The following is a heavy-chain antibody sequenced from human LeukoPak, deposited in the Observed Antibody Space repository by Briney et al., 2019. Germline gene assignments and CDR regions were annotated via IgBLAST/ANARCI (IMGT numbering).Heavy chain of an antibody. V-gene: IGHV3-30*02. D-gene: IGHD1-26*01. CDR3: AKPGPGGPPAYLDS. J-gene: IGHJ4*02. CDR1: GFTFSSYG. Sequence: GGSLRLSCETFGFTFSSYGMYWVRQASGKGLQWVAYIRSDGNQKDYTDSVKGRFTISRDDSKNTLYLQMNSLSAEDTAVYYCAKPGPGGPPAYLDSWGQGTLVTVSS. CDR2: IRSDGNQK.